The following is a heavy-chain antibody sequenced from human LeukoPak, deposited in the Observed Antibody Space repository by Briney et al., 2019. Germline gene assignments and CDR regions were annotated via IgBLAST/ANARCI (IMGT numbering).Heavy chain of an antibody. J-gene: IGHJ4*02. CDR3: AKDRRAGSYDY. V-gene: IGHV3-23*01. D-gene: IGHD3-10*01. CDR1: GFTFSSYG. Sequence: GGSLRLSCAASGFTFSSYGMSSVRQAPGKGLEWVSAISGSGGSTYYADSVKGRFNISRDNSKNTLYLQMNSLRAEDTAVYYCAKDRRAGSYDYWGQGTLVTVSS. CDR2: ISGSGGST.